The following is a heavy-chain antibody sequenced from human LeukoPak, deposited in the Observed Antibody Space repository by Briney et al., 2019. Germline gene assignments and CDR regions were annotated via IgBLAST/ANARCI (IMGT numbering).Heavy chain of an antibody. V-gene: IGHV4-34*01. CDR1: GGSFSGYY. Sequence: PSETLSLTCAVYGGSFSGYYWSWIRQPPGKGLEWIGEINHSGSTNYNPSLKSRVTISVDTSKNQFSLNLSSVTAADTAVYYCARGVDLLQTGITGTTGISWFDPWGQGTLVTVSS. D-gene: IGHD1-7*01. CDR3: ARGVDLLQTGITGTTGISWFDP. J-gene: IGHJ5*02. CDR2: INHSGST.